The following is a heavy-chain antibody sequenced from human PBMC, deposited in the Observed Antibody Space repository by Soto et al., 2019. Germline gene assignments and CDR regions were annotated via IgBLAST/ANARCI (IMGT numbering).Heavy chain of an antibody. D-gene: IGHD1-26*01. J-gene: IGHJ4*02. V-gene: IGHV1-2*02. CDR2: MTPNSGGT. CDR3: ARVSRMGAKYNF. Sequence: GSVKVSCKASGYSFIGYYIHWVRQAPGQGLEWMGWMTPNSGGTDYAQKFQGRVTMTRDTSISTAYMELNSLSSDDTAVYYCARVSRMGAKYNFWGQGAQVTVSS. CDR1: GYSFIGYY.